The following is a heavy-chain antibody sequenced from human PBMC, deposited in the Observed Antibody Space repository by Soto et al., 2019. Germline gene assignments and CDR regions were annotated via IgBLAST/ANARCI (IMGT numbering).Heavy chain of an antibody. J-gene: IGHJ3*02. CDR1: GGSISTGGYY. Sequence: QVQLQESGPGLVKPSQTLSLTCTVSGGSISTGGYYWSWIRQHPGRGLEWIGYIYHSGMTFSNPSLQSRVAISIDTSKNKCSLKLSSVTAADTAVYYCATVRCELHDAFDIWGQGTMVSVSS. V-gene: IGHV4-31*03. CDR2: IYHSGMT. CDR3: ATVRCELHDAFDI. D-gene: IGHD1-7*01.